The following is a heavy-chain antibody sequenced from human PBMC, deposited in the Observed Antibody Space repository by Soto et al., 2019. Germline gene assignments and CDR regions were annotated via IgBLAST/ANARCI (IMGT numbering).Heavy chain of an antibody. D-gene: IGHD2-2*01. Sequence: PSETLSLTCTVSGDSLDYYYWSWIRQPPGKGLEWIGDVSDSGRTNYNPSLRSRVTISVDTSKNQFSLKLNSVTAADTAMYYCARDSTTWFPYYGIDVWGQGTTVTVSS. CDR2: VSDSGRT. J-gene: IGHJ6*02. CDR3: ARDSTTWFPYYGIDV. V-gene: IGHV4-59*01. CDR1: GDSLDYYY.